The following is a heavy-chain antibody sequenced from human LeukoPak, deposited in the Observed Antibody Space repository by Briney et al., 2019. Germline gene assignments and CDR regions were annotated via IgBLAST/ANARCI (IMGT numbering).Heavy chain of an antibody. J-gene: IGHJ4*02. CDR1: GGSINGYY. Sequence: SETLSLTCTVSGGSINGYYWNWIRQPPGKGLEWIAYIYYSGSTSYNLSLKSRVTMSVDTSKNQFSLKVNSVTAADTAMYYCAREIPGAGHFDYWGQGALVTVSS. CDR2: IYYSGST. CDR3: AREIPGAGHFDY. D-gene: IGHD6-13*01. V-gene: IGHV4-59*01.